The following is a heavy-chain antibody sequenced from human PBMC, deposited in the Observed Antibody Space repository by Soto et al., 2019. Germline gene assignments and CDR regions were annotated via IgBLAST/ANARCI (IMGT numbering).Heavy chain of an antibody. CDR2: IWYDGSNK. D-gene: IGHD2-15*01. V-gene: IGHV3-33*01. CDR1: GFTFSSYG. Sequence: QVQLVESGGGVVQPGRSLRLSCAASGFTFSSYGMHWVRQAPGKGLEWVAVIWYDGSNKYYADSVKGRFTISRDNSKNTLDLQMNSLRAEDRAVYYCARAVWGRYCSGGSCFDHDAFDIWGQGTMVTVSS. J-gene: IGHJ3*02. CDR3: ARAVWGRYCSGGSCFDHDAFDI.